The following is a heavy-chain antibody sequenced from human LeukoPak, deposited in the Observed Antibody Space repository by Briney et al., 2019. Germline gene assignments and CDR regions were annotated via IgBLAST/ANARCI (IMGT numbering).Heavy chain of an antibody. CDR1: GFTFSSYG. CDR3: ASVQTTTFYYYGMDV. D-gene: IGHD1-1*01. J-gene: IGHJ6*02. CDR2: ISYDGSNK. V-gene: IGHV3-30*03. Sequence: PGGSLRLSCAASGFTFSSYGMHWVRQAPGKGLEWVAVISYDGSNKYYADSVKGRFTISRDNSKNTLYLQMNSLRAEDTAVYYCASVQTTTFYYYGMDVWGQGTTVTVSS.